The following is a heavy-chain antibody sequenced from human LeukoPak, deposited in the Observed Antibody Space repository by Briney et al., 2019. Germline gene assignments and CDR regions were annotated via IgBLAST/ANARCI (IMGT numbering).Heavy chain of an antibody. J-gene: IGHJ4*02. CDR2: IYYSGST. CDR3: ARLYCGSTSCYVDY. D-gene: IGHD2-2*01. Sequence: PSETLSLTCTVSGGSVSSYYWSWIRQPAGKGLEWIGYIYYSGSTNYNPSLKSRVTISVDTSKNQFSLKLSSVTAADTAVYYCARLYCGSTSCYVDYWGQGTLVTVSS. V-gene: IGHV4-59*02. CDR1: GGSVSSYY.